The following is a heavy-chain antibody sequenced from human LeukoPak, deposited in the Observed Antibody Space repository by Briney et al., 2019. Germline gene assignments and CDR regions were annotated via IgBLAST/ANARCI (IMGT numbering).Heavy chain of an antibody. J-gene: IGHJ3*02. Sequence: GGSLRLSCTASGFAFGDYAMGWVRQAQGKGLEWVGLIRSKAYGGTTEYAASVKGRFTISRDDSKSIAYLQMNSLKTVYTAVYYCTRDPGGSYGPDAFDIWGQGTMVTVSS. D-gene: IGHD1-26*01. CDR3: TRDPGGSYGPDAFDI. CDR1: GFAFGDYA. CDR2: IRSKAYGGTT. V-gene: IGHV3-49*04.